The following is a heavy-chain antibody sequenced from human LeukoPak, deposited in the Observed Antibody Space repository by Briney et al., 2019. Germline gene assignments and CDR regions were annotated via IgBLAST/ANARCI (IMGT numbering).Heavy chain of an antibody. J-gene: IGHJ3*02. V-gene: IGHV3-74*01. CDR1: GFTFSNAW. Sequence: GGSLRLSCAASGFTFSNAWMSWVRQAPGKGLVWVSRIKTDGSSTSYADSVKGRFTISRDNAKNTLYLQMNSLRDEDTALYYCVRSDSIRLGYGAFDIWGQGTMVTVSS. CDR3: VRSDSIRLGYGAFDI. D-gene: IGHD3-3*02. CDR2: IKTDGSST.